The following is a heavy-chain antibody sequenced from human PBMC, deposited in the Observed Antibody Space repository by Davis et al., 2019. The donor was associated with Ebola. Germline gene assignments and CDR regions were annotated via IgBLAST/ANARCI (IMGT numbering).Heavy chain of an antibody. V-gene: IGHV3-66*01. Sequence: LSLTCAASGFTVSSNYMSWVRQAPGKGLEWVSVIYSGGSTYYADSVKGRFTISRDNSKNTLYLQMNSLRAEDTAVYYCARDVIAVAGTVDYWGQGTLVTVSS. D-gene: IGHD6-19*01. CDR1: GFTVSSNY. J-gene: IGHJ4*02. CDR2: IYSGGST. CDR3: ARDVIAVAGTVDY.